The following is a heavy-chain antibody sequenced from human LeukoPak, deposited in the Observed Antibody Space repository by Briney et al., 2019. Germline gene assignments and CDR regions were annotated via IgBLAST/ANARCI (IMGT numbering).Heavy chain of an antibody. CDR1: GSSFSRSY. V-gene: IGHV4-4*07. CDR3: ARDWMDSSSCFRWHLDL. Sequence: SETLSLTCTVSGSSFSRSYWSWIRQPAGKGLEWIGRIYASGSTNYNPSFKSRTTMSVDTSKNHFSLNLSSVPAADTAVYYCARDWMDSSSCFRWHLDLWGRGTLVIVSS. CDR2: IYASGST. J-gene: IGHJ2*01. D-gene: IGHD6-13*01.